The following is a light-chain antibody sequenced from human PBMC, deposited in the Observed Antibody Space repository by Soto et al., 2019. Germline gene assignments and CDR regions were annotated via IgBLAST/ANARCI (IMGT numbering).Light chain of an antibody. CDR2: QDS. V-gene: IGLV3-1*01. CDR1: KLGDKY. Sequence: SYELTQPPSVSVSPGQTASITCSGDKLGDKYACWYQQKPGQSPVLVIYQDSKRPSGIPERFSGSNSGNTATLTISGTQAMDAADYYCQAWDSSTGVVFGGGTQLTVL. CDR3: QAWDSSTGVV. J-gene: IGLJ2*01.